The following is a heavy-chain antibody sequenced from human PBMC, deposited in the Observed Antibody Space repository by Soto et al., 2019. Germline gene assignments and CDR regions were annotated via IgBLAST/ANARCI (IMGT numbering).Heavy chain of an antibody. CDR3: ARDYYKYYDSSGYYRSPAY. D-gene: IGHD3-22*01. CDR1: GFTFSSYG. V-gene: IGHV3-30*03. CDR2: ISYDGSDK. Sequence: HPGGSLRLSCAASGFTFSSYGMHWVRQAPGKGLEWVALISYDGSDKDYADSVKGRFTISRDNSRNTLFLQMNSLRAEDTAVYYCARDYYKYYDSSGYYRSPAYWGQGTLVTVSS. J-gene: IGHJ4*02.